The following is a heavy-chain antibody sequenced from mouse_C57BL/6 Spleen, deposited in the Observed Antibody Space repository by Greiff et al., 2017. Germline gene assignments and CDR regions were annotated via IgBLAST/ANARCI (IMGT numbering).Heavy chain of an antibody. CDR3: ARWGTTVVADY. D-gene: IGHD1-1*01. CDR2: INPGSGGT. CDR1: GYAFTNYL. J-gene: IGHJ2*01. Sequence: VQGVESGAELVRPGTSVKVSCKASGYAFTNYLIEWVKQRPGQGLEWIGVINPGSGGTNYNEKFKGKATLTADKSSSTAYMQLSSLTSEDSAVYFCARWGTTVVADYWGQGTTLTVSS. V-gene: IGHV1-54*01.